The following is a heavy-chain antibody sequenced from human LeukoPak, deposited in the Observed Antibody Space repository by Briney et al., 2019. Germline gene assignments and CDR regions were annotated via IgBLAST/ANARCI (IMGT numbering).Heavy chain of an antibody. J-gene: IGHJ4*02. D-gene: IGHD2-2*01. V-gene: IGHV3-23*01. CDR3: ARVGSTSRAPNS. Sequence: PGGSLRLSCAVSGITLSNYGMSWVRQAPGKGLEWVAGISDSGGSTNYADSVKGRFAISRDNAKNSLYLQMNSLIADDTAIYYCARVGSTSRAPNSWGQGTRVTVSS. CDR1: GITLSNYG. CDR2: ISDSGGST.